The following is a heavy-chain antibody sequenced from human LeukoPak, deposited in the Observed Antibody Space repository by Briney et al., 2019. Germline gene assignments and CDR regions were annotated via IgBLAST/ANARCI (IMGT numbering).Heavy chain of an antibody. CDR3: ARGQDELAGTRYGMDV. CDR2: MNPNSGNT. CDR1: GYTFTSYD. V-gene: IGHV1-8*01. Sequence: ASVKVSCKASGYTFTSYDINWVRQATGQGLEWMGWMNPNSGNTGYAQKFQGRVTMTRNTSISTAYMELSSLRSEDTAVYYCARGQDELAGTRYGMDVWGQGTTVTVSS. J-gene: IGHJ6*02. D-gene: IGHD6-19*01.